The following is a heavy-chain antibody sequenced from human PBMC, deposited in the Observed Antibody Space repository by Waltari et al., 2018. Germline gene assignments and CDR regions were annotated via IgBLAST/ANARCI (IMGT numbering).Heavy chain of an antibody. CDR1: GHNFFHSG. Sequence: QVQVVQSGFHVTKPRASVKVYANTAGHNFFHSGINWVRQVPGQGREWMGWIGPDNGNTIYAQKFQGRVSLTTDKSTHTGYMEVRSLRSDDTDIYYCARGTRWSTYYSDYWGQGTLVTVSS. D-gene: IGHD2-15*01. CDR2: IGPDNGNT. V-gene: IGHV1-18*01. CDR3: ARGTRWSTYYSDY. J-gene: IGHJ4*02.